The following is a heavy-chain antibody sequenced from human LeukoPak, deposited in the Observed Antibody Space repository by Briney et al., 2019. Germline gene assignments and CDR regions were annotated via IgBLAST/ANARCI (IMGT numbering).Heavy chain of an antibody. V-gene: IGHV1-2*02. CDR1: GYTFTGYY. CDR3: ARVYEYQPVEVVAATAGAFDI. CDR2: INPNSGGT. Sequence: APVKVSCKASGYTFTGYYMHWVRQAPGQGLEWMGWINPNSGGTNYAQKFQGRVTITADESTSTAYMELSSLRSEDTAVYYCARVYEYQPVEVVAATAGAFDIWGQGTMVTVSS. D-gene: IGHD2-15*01. J-gene: IGHJ3*02.